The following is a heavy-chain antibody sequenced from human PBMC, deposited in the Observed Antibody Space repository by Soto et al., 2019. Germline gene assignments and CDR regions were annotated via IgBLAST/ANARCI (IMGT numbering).Heavy chain of an antibody. J-gene: IGHJ4*02. CDR3: ARDNPSGWYAY. Sequence: SETLSLTCTVSGGSISSGGYYWIWIRQHPGKGLEWIGYIYYSGSTYYNPSLKSRVTISVDTSKNQFSLKLSSVTAADTAVYYCARDNPSGWYAYWGQGTLVTV. V-gene: IGHV4-31*03. CDR1: GGSISSGGYY. CDR2: IYYSGST. D-gene: IGHD6-19*01.